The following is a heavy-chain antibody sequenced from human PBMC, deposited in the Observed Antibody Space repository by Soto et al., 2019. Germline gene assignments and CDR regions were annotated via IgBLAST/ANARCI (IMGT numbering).Heavy chain of an antibody. J-gene: IGHJ3*02. D-gene: IGHD3-22*01. CDR1: GFTFADYT. Sequence: GVLRLSCTGSGFTFADYTMSWVRQAPGKGLEWVGLIRSEANGGTTHYAASVHGGFIISRDDSRGIAFLQMNNLKSEDTAVYYCAKDSGITMIVVVITGAFDIWGQGTMVTVSS. CDR2: IRSEANGGTT. CDR3: AKDSGITMIVVVITGAFDI. V-gene: IGHV3-49*04.